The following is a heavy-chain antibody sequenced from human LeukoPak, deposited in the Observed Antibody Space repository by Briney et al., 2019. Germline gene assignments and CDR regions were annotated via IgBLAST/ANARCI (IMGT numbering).Heavy chain of an antibody. CDR1: GGTFSSYA. J-gene: IGHJ4*02. Sequence: GASVKVSCKASGGTFSSYAISWVRQAPGQGLEWMGGIIPIFGTANYAQKFQGRVTITADESTSTAYMELGSLRSEDTAVYYCARDLDYGGNPYHYFDYWGQGTLVTVSS. CDR3: ARDLDYGGNPYHYFDY. D-gene: IGHD4-23*01. V-gene: IGHV1-69*13. CDR2: IIPIFGTA.